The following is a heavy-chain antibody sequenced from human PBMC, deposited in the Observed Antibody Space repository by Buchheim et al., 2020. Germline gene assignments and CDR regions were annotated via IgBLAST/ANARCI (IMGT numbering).Heavy chain of an antibody. D-gene: IGHD4-11*01. CDR2: ISSDTSTI. V-gene: IGHV3-48*01. Sequence: EVQLVESGGGLVQPGGSLRLSCAASGFTFSSYSMNWVRQAPGKGLEWVSYISSDTSTIYYADSEKGRFTISRDNAKNSLYLQMSSLRAEDTAVYYCARGYSDSNYGYYYYGMDVWGQGAT. CDR1: GFTFSSYS. J-gene: IGHJ6*02. CDR3: ARGYSDSNYGYYYYGMDV.